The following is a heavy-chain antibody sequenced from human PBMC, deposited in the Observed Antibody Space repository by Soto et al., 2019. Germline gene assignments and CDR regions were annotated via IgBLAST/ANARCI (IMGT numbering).Heavy chain of an antibody. CDR3: ARGGGYSYGSNDY. J-gene: IGHJ4*02. Sequence: EVQLVESGGALVQPGGSLRLSCAASGCTFSSYWMHWVRQAPGKWLVWVSRINSDGSSTSYADSVKGRFTISRDNAKNTLYLQMNSLRAEATAVYYCARGGGYSYGSNDYGGQGTLVAVSS. V-gene: IGHV3-74*01. D-gene: IGHD5-18*01. CDR1: GCTFSSYW. CDR2: INSDGSST.